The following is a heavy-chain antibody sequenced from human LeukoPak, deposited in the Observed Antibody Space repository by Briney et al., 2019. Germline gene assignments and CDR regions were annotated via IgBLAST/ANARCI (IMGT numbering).Heavy chain of an antibody. D-gene: IGHD6-13*01. J-gene: IGHJ5*02. CDR2: IYHSGST. CDR1: GVSISSGGYS. V-gene: IGHV4-30-2*01. Sequence: SETLSLTCAVSGVSISSGGYSWRWLRQPPGKGLEWIGYIYHSGSTYYNPSLKSRVTISVDRSKNQFSLKLSSVTAADTAVYYCAATGIAAAGTWVAGWFDPWGQGTLVTVSS. CDR3: AATGIAAAGTWVAGWFDP.